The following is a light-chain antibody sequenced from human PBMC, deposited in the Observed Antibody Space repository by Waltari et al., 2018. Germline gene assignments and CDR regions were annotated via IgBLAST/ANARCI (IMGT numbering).Light chain of an antibody. CDR3: MQGIHRPWT. CDR2: KVS. CDR1: QSLVSSDGNTY. V-gene: IGKV2-30*01. J-gene: IGKJ1*01. Sequence: DVVMTQSPLLLPVTLGQQASISCRHSQSLVSSDGNTYFNWFQHRPGQTPRRLVYKVSNRDSGVPDRFIGSGSGTDFTLRISRVEAEDVGVYYCMQGIHRPWTFGQGTKVEIK.